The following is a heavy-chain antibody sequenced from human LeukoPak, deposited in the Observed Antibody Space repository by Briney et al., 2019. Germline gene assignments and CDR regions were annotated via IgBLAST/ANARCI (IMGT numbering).Heavy chain of an antibody. J-gene: IGHJ6*03. Sequence: PSETLSLTCTVSGGSISSYYWSWIRQPPGKGLEWIGYIYYSGSTNYNPSLKSRVTISVDTSKNQFSLKLSSVTAADTAVYYCARGRDIVVVPVARARRSYYYMDVWGKGTTVTVSS. V-gene: IGHV4-59*01. CDR3: ARGRDIVVVPVARARRSYYYMDV. CDR2: IYYSGST. D-gene: IGHD2-2*01. CDR1: GGSISSYY.